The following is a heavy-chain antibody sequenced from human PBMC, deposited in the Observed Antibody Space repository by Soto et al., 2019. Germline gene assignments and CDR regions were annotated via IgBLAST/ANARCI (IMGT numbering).Heavy chain of an antibody. CDR1: GFTFSSYG. Sequence: QVQLVESGGGVVQPGRSLRLSCAASGFTFSSYGMHWVRQAPGKGLEWVAVISYDGSNKYYADSVKGRFTISRYNSKNTLYLQMNSMRAEDTAVYYCAKDRGAYEVVYYYYYGMDVWGQGTTVTVSS. CDR2: ISYDGSNK. D-gene: IGHD2-15*01. V-gene: IGHV3-30*18. J-gene: IGHJ6*02. CDR3: AKDRGAYEVVYYYYYGMDV.